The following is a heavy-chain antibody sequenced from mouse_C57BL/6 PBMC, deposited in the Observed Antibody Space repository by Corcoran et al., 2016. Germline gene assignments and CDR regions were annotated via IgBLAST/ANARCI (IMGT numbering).Heavy chain of an antibody. CDR3: ARREFQFITTVVAWDY. J-gene: IGHJ2*01. CDR1: GYTFTDYY. Sequence: EVQLQQSGPVLVKPGASVKMSCKASGYTFTDYYMNWVKQSHGKSLEWIGVINPYNGGTSYNQKFKGKATLTVDKSSSTAYMELNSLTSEDSAVYYCARREFQFITTVVAWDYWGQGTTLTVSS. V-gene: IGHV1-19*01. CDR2: INPYNGGT. D-gene: IGHD1-1*01.